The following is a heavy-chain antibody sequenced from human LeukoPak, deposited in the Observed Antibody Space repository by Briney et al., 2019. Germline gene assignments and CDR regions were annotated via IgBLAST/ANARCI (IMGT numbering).Heavy chain of an antibody. J-gene: IGHJ3*02. D-gene: IGHD1-14*01. CDR3: ARGAGRDRDAFDI. Sequence: GGSLRLSCAASGFSFSSYSMDWVRQAPGKGLQWVSYISSSNSTIYYADSVKGRFTISRDNAKNPLYLQMNSLRAEDTAVYYWARGAGRDRDAFDIWGQGTTVTVSS. CDR2: ISSSNSTI. V-gene: IGHV3-48*01. CDR1: GFSFSSYS.